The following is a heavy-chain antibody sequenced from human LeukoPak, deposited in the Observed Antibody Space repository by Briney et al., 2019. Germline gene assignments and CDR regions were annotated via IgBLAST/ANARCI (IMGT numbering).Heavy chain of an antibody. D-gene: IGHD4-23*01. V-gene: IGHV3-30-3*01. CDR1: GFTFSRYA. CDR3: AKDYGGNQIDY. CDR2: MSYDGSSK. Sequence: GRSLRLSCAASGFTFSRYAMHWVRQAPGKGLEWVALMSYDGSSKYYADSVKGRFTISRDNSKSTLYLQMNSLRAEDTAVYYCAKDYGGNQIDYWGQGTLVTVSS. J-gene: IGHJ4*02.